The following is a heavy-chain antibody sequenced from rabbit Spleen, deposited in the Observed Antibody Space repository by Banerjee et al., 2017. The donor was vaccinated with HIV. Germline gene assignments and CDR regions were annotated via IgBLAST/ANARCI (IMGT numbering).Heavy chain of an antibody. Sequence: QSLEESGGGLVKPEGSLTLTCKASGFSFSDRDVMCWVRQAPGKGLEWITCINMVTGKSVYASWAKGRFIMSRTSSTKVTLQMTSLTAADTATYFCARSHGIATVDRYFDLWGPGTLVTVS. CDR3: ARSHGIATVDRYFDL. CDR1: GFSFSDRDV. V-gene: IGHV1S40*01. CDR2: INMVTGKS. J-gene: IGHJ4*01. D-gene: IGHD3-1*01.